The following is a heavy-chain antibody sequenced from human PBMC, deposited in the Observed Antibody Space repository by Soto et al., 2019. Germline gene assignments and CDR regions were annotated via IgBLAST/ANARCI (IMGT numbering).Heavy chain of an antibody. J-gene: IGHJ6*02. CDR1: VYTFTSYG. CDR2: ISAYNGNT. D-gene: IGHD6-13*01. V-gene: IGHV1-18*01. CDR3: ARDRFHSSSWYYYGMDV. Sequence: GASVKVSCKASVYTFTSYGISWVRQAPGQGLEWMGWISAYNGNTNYAQKLQGRVTMTTDTSTSTAYMELRSLRSDDTAVYYCARDRFHSSSWYYYGMDVWGQGTTVTVSS.